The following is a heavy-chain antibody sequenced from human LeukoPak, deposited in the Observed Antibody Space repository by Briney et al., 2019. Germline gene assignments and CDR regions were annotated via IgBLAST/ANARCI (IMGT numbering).Heavy chain of an antibody. CDR1: GYTLTELS. CDR2: FDPEDGET. Sequence: ASVKVSCKVSGYTLTELSMHWVRQAPGKGLEWMGGFDPEDGETIYAQKFQGRVTMTEDTSTDTAYMELSSLRSEDTAVYYCTPGISQQLVHNWFDPWGQGTLVTVSS. J-gene: IGHJ5*02. CDR3: TPGISQQLVHNWFDP. D-gene: IGHD6-13*01. V-gene: IGHV1-24*01.